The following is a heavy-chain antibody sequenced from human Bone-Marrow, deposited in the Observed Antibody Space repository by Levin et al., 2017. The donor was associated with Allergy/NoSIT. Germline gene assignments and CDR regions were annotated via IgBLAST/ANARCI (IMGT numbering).Heavy chain of an antibody. CDR1: GFTFDDYA. CDR2: ISWNGGTR. CDR3: AKGKNADYYYYMDV. Sequence: LSLTCVASGFTFDDYAMHWVRLVAGKGLEWVSGISWNGGTRGHAASVKGRFTISRDNAKNSLFLDMNSLRPDDTALYYCAKGKNADYYYYMDVWGQGTRVTVSS. J-gene: IGHJ6*03. V-gene: IGHV3-9*01.